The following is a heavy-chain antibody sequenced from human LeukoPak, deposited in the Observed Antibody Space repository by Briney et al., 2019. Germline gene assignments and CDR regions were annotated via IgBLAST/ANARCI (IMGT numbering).Heavy chain of an antibody. CDR3: ARSGAIAVAGKRGTFDY. Sequence: GGSLRLSCAASGFTFSSYSMTWVRQAPGKGLEWVSSISSSSSYIYYADSVKGRFTISRDNAKNSLYLQMNSLRAEDTAVYYCARSGAIAVAGKRGTFDYWGQGTLVTVSS. CDR2: ISSSSSYI. D-gene: IGHD6-19*01. J-gene: IGHJ4*02. V-gene: IGHV3-21*01. CDR1: GFTFSSYS.